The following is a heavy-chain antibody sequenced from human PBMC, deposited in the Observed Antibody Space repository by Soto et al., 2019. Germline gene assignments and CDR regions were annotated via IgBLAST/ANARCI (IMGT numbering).Heavy chain of an antibody. D-gene: IGHD1-26*01. CDR2: INPNSGGT. J-gene: IGHJ4*02. V-gene: IGHV1-2*04. CDR1: GYTFTGYY. Sequence: QVQLVQSGAEVEKPGASVKVSCKASGYTFTGYYMHWVRQAPGQGLEWMGWINPNSGGTNYAQKFQGWVTMTRDTSISTAYMELSRLRSDDTAVYYCATQRSEWELSFDYWGQGTLVTVSS. CDR3: ATQRSEWELSFDY.